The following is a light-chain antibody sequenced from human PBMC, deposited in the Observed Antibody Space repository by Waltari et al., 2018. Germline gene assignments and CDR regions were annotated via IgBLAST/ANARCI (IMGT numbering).Light chain of an antibody. CDR1: NIGSKS. Sequence: SYVVTQSPSVSVAPGETARITCGGDNIGSKSVHWYQQRPGPAPVLVISYDSDRPAGIPERFSGSNSGNTATLTSSWVEAEDEADYYCLVWHSTIDHQGVFGGGTKLTVL. J-gene: IGLJ2*01. V-gene: IGLV3-21*04. CDR3: LVWHSTIDHQGV. CDR2: YDS.